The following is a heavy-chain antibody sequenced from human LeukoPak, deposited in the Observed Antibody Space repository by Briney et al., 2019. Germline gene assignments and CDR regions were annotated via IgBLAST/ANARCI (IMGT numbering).Heavy chain of an antibody. Sequence: SETLSLTCTVSGGSISSGSYYWSWIRQPAGKGLEWIRRIYTSGSTNYNPSLKSRVTISVDTSKNQFSLKLSSVTAADTAVYYCARAPLYHDFWSGYQDYWGQGTLVTVSS. D-gene: IGHD3-3*01. CDR1: GGSISSGSYY. CDR3: ARAPLYHDFWSGYQDY. V-gene: IGHV4-61*02. J-gene: IGHJ4*02. CDR2: IYTSGST.